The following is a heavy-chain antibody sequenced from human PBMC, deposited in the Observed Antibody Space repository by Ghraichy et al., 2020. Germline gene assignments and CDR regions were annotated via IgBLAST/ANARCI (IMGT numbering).Heavy chain of an antibody. J-gene: IGHJ4*02. CDR1: GITFSSNA. CDR3: AAYDPLDY. D-gene: IGHD3-16*01. Sequence: GEALNISCAAAGITFSSNAMSWVRQAPGKGLEWVSSISGSGRSTYYADSVKGRFTISRDNSKNQLYLQMNSLRAEDTAVYFCAAYDPLDYWGQGTLVTVSS. V-gene: IGHV3-23*01. CDR2: ISGSGRST.